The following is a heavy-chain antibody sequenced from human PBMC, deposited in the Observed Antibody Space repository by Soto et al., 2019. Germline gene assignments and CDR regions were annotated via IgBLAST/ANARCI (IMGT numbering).Heavy chain of an antibody. CDR2: ISYDGRNK. CDR3: AKDRDSSGWYLDWFDP. Sequence: QVQLVESGGGVVQPGRSLRLSCAASGFTFSSYGMHWVRQAPGKGLEWVAVISYDGRNKYYADSVKGRFTISRDNSKNTLYLQMNSLRAEDTAVYYCAKDRDSSGWYLDWFDPWGQGTLVTVSS. J-gene: IGHJ5*02. D-gene: IGHD6-19*01. V-gene: IGHV3-30*18. CDR1: GFTFSSYG.